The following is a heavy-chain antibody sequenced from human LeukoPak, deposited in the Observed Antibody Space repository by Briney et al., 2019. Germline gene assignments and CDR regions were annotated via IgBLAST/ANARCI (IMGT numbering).Heavy chain of an antibody. CDR2: IYYSGST. Sequence: PSETLSLTCTVSGGSISSYYWSWIRQPPGKGLEWIGYIYYSGSTNYNPSLKSRVTISVDTSKNQFSLKLSSVTAADTAVYYCARDRGTGYWGQGTLVTVSS. CDR3: ARDRGTGY. V-gene: IGHV4-59*01. CDR1: GGSISSYY. J-gene: IGHJ4*02. D-gene: IGHD3/OR15-3a*01.